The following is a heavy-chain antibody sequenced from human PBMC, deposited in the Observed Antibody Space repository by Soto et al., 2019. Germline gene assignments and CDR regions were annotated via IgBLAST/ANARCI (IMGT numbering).Heavy chain of an antibody. CDR3: AGNPWGVAGIDC. CDR2: IKPGGSEK. CDR1: GFTFSTFW. Sequence: EVQVVESGGGLVQPGGSLRLSCAASGFTFSTFWMSWVRQAPGKGLEWVANIKPGGSEKYYVDSVKGRFTISRDDATNSLYLQMNSLRAEDTAIYYCAGNPWGVAGIDCWGQGTLVTVSS. J-gene: IGHJ4*02. V-gene: IGHV3-7*01. D-gene: IGHD6-19*01.